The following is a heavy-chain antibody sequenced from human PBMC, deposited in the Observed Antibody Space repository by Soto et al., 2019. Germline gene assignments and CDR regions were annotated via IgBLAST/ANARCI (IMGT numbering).Heavy chain of an antibody. V-gene: IGHV3-33*01. CDR1: GFTFSSYG. Sequence: GGSLRLSCAASGFTFSSYGMHWVRQAPGKGLEWVAVIWYDGSNKYYADSVKGRFTISRDNSKNTLYLQMNSLRAEDTAVYYCAREAINPGVVGGNDAFDIWGQGTMVTVSS. CDR3: AREAINPGVVGGNDAFDI. CDR2: IWYDGSNK. D-gene: IGHD2-2*01. J-gene: IGHJ3*02.